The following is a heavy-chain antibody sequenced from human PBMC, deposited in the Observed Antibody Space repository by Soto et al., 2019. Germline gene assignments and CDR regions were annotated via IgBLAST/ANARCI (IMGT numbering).Heavy chain of an antibody. CDR1: GFTFSTYS. V-gene: IGHV3-30*18. Sequence: QVQLVESGGGVVQPGRSLRLSCIASGFTFSTYSIHWVRQAPGKGLEWVAVISHDGNIKFYADSVKGRFTVFRDNFNNTPFLEMKSLRDADSSVYCCAKGSGWNIWYVDLWCRGTLVTVSS. CDR3: AKGSGWNIWYVDL. J-gene: IGHJ2*01. D-gene: IGHD6-19*01. CDR2: ISHDGNIK.